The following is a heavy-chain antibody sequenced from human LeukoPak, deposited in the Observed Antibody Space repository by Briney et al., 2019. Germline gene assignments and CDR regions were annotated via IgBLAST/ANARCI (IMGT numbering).Heavy chain of an antibody. J-gene: IGHJ6*03. D-gene: IGHD3-22*01. CDR3: AKGRDSSGYYLGYYYYMDV. Sequence: GGSLTLSCAAYGCTFSSYGMHWIRQAPGKGLEWVAFIRYDGSNKYYADSVKGRFTISRDNSKNTLYLQMNSLRAEDTAVYYCAKGRDSSGYYLGYYYYMDVWGKGTTVTVSS. CDR1: GCTFSSYG. CDR2: IRYDGSNK. V-gene: IGHV3-30*02.